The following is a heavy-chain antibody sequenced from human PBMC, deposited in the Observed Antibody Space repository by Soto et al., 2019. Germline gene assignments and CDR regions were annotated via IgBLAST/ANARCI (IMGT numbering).Heavy chain of an antibody. CDR1: GFTFSSYA. D-gene: IGHD4-17*01. J-gene: IGHJ4*02. Sequence: GGSLRLSCAASGFTFSSYAMSWVRQAPGKGLEWVSAISGSGGGTSHAAPVKARFTISRDNSKTTWYLQMNSLRAEDTAVYYCAKDHLVYSVTTSTSDYWGQGTLVTVSS. CDR2: ISGSGGGT. V-gene: IGHV3-23*01. CDR3: AKDHLVYSVTTSTSDY.